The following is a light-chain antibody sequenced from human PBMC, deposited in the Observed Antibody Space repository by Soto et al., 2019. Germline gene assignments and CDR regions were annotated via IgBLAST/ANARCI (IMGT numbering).Light chain of an antibody. J-gene: IGKJ5*01. CDR2: DAS. CDR1: QTITYC. CDR3: QQCKTYHFT. V-gene: IGKV1-5*01. Sequence: DIQLTQSPSTLSAFVGDRVTISCRASQTITYCLAWYQQRPGQAPRLLIFDASTLHSGVPARFSGSGSGTEYTLPINSLQQYDFATNYCQQCKTYHFTFGQGTRLDIK.